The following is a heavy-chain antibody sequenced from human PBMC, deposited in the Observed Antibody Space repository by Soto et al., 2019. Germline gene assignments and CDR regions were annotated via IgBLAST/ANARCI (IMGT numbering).Heavy chain of an antibody. Sequence: SQTLSLTCAISGDSFSSNSAAWNWIRQSPSRGLEWLGRTYHRSKWYFDYEVSVKSRITINPDASKNQFSLHLKSVTAEDTAVYYCARDRRFSYGSGSLSVSWGEGTQVTVSS. CDR3: ARDRRFSYGSGSLSVS. D-gene: IGHD3-10*01. CDR2: TYHRSKWYF. CDR1: GDSFSSNSAA. J-gene: IGHJ5*02. V-gene: IGHV6-1*01.